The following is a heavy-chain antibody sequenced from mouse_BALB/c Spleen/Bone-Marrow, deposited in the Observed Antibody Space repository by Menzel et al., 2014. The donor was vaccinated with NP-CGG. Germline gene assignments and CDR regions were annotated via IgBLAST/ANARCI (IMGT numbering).Heavy chain of an antibody. V-gene: IGHV7-3*02. Sequence: DVQLQESGGGSEQPGGSLRLSCATSGFTLTDYYMSWVRQPPGKALEWLGFIRDKAKGSTTDYSASVKGRFTISRDNSQSILYLQMNTLRPEDSATYYCARDIEGNYSYWYLDFLSETTT. J-gene: IGHJ1*01. CDR1: GFTLTDYY. D-gene: IGHD2-1*01. CDR3: ARDIEGNYSYWYLDF. CDR2: IRDKAKGSTT.